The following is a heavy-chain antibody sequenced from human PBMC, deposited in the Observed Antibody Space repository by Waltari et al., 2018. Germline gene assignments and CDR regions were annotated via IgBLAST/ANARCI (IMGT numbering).Heavy chain of an antibody. CDR3: ARGDTSNWFASYFDF. CDR1: AASIRSYY. J-gene: IGHJ4*02. D-gene: IGHD3-10*01. Sequence: QVRLQESGPGLVKPSETLSLTCTVSAASIRSYYWSWIRQPPGKVLKWIAYIYFSGSTSYHPSLKSRVAISGDTSKKQFSLRLSSVTAADTAVYYCARGDTSNWFASYFDFWGQGILVSVSS. CDR2: IYFSGST. V-gene: IGHV4-59*01.